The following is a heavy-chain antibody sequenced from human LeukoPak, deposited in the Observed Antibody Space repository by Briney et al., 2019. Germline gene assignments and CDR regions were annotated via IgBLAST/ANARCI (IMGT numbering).Heavy chain of an antibody. CDR1: GFTVNNNY. D-gene: IGHD3-22*01. J-gene: IGHJ4*02. V-gene: IGHV3-53*01. CDR2: LYSNSIT. CDR3: ARGINMMIVAPGY. Sequence: GGSLRLSCAAPGFTVNNNYMTWVRQAPGKGLEWVSVLYSNSITYYADSVKGRFTISRDSSKNTLYLQMNSLRAEDTAVYYCARGINMMIVAPGYWGQGTLVTVSS.